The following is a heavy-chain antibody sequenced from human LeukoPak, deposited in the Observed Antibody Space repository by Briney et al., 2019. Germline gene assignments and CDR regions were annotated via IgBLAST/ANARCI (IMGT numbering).Heavy chain of an antibody. CDR2: ISYDGSNK. V-gene: IGHV3-30*18. J-gene: IGHJ6*02. CDR1: GFTFSSYG. CDR3: AKGQGNYVGLDV. Sequence: GGSLRLSCAASGFTFSSYGMHWVRQAPGKGLEWVAVISYDGSNKYYADSVKGRFTISRDNSKNPLYLQMNSLRAEDTAVYYCAKGQGNYVGLDVWGQGTTVTVSS. D-gene: IGHD4-11*01.